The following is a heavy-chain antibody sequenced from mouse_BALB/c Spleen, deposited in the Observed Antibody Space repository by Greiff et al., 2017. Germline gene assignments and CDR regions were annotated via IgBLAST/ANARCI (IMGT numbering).Heavy chain of an antibody. J-gene: IGHJ4*01. CDR3: ARKYYYAMDY. CDR1: GFTFSSYA. V-gene: IGHV5-9-4*01. D-gene: IGHD1-3*01. CDR2: TSSGGSYT. Sequence: EVQGVESGGGLVKPGGSLKLSCAASGFTFSSYAMSWVRQSPEKRLEWVAETSSGGSYTYYPDTVKGRFTISRDNAKNTLYLQMSSLKSEDTAMYYCARKYYYAMDYWGQGTSVTVSS.